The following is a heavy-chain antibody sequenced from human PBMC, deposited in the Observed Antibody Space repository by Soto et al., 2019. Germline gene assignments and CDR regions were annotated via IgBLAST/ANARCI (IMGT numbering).Heavy chain of an antibody. CDR1: GFTFSSYS. CDR2: ISSSSSYI. CDR3: ARFEQLVPYFDY. Sequence: EVQLVESGGGLVKPGGSLRLSCAASGFTFSSYSMNWVRQAPGKGLEWVSSISSSSSYIYYADSVKGRFTISRDNAKNSLYLQMNSLRAEDTAVYYCARFEQLVPYFDYWGQGTLVTVSS. D-gene: IGHD6-13*01. J-gene: IGHJ4*02. V-gene: IGHV3-21*01.